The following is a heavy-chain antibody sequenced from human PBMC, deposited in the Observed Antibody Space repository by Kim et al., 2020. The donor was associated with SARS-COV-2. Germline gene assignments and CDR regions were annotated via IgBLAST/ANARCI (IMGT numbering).Heavy chain of an antibody. CDR1: GDSISRSSNY. V-gene: IGHV4-39*01. Sequence: SETLSLTCTVSGDSISRSSNYWGWIRQPPGKGLEWIGSSNYSGNTYYNPSLKSRVTISVDTSKNQFSLKMRSVTDVDTAVYYCARIVSENSAVEYWGQGTLVTVSS. CDR3: ARIVSENSAVEY. D-gene: IGHD2-15*01. CDR2: SNYSGNT. J-gene: IGHJ4*02.